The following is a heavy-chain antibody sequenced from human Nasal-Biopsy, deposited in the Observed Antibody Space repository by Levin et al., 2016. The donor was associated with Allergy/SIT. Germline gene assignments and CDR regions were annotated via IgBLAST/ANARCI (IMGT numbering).Heavy chain of an antibody. V-gene: IGHV3-9*01. D-gene: IGHD2-21*01. CDR2: INWHSESI. CDR1: GFTFDDYA. CDR3: AKDFGYSHSGSHFDY. J-gene: IGHJ4*02. Sequence: GGSLRLSCAASGFTFDDYAMHWVRQAPGKGLEWVAGINWHSESIVYADSVKGRFTISRDNAKNSLSLQMNSLRAEDTALYYCAKDFGYSHSGSHFDYWGQGTLVIVSS.